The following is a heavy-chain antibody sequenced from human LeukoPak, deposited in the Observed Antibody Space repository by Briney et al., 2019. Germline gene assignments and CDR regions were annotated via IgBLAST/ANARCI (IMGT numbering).Heavy chain of an antibody. CDR2: IYTSGST. CDR1: GGSISSGSYY. D-gene: IGHD6-13*01. J-gene: IGHJ3*02. V-gene: IGHV4-61*02. CDR3: ARGRIAAGGAFDI. Sequence: SETLSLTCTVSGGSISSGSYYWSWIRQPAGKGLEWIGRIYTSGSTNYNPSLESRVTISADTSKNQFSLKLSSVTAADTAVYYCARGRIAAGGAFDIWGQGTMVTVSS.